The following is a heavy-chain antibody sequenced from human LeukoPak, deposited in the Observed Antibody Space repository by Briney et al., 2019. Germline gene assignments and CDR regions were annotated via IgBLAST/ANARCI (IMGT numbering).Heavy chain of an antibody. Sequence: SETLSLTCTVSGGSISSSSYYWGWIRQPPGKGLEWIGSIYYSGSTYYNPSLKSRVTISVDTSKNQFSLKLSSVTAADTAVYYCARAASDSGVLLWFGYWGQGTLVTVSS. J-gene: IGHJ4*02. V-gene: IGHV4-39*07. CDR3: ARAASDSGVLLWFGY. CDR1: GGSISSSSYY. CDR2: IYYSGST. D-gene: IGHD3-10*01.